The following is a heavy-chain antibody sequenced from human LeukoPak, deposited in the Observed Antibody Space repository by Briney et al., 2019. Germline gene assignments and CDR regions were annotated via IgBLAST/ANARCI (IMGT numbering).Heavy chain of an antibody. CDR1: GFIVNTYY. CDR2: ISASST. V-gene: IGHV3-53*01. J-gene: IGHJ3*02. Sequence: GGSLRLSCAVSGFIVNTYYMSWVRQAPGKGLEWVSAISASSTYYADSVKGRFTISRDNSKNTLYLQMNSLRAEDTAVYYCASRGVKYAFDIWGQGTMVTVSS. CDR3: ASRGVKYAFDI. D-gene: IGHD3-10*01.